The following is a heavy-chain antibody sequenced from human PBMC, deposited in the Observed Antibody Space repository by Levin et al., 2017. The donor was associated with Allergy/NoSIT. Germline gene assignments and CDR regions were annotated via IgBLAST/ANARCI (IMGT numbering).Heavy chain of an antibody. D-gene: IGHD3-22*01. CDR3: ARDRWDYYDSSGYPQFDY. CDR2: INPNSGGT. CDR1: GYTFTGYY. V-gene: IGHV1-2*02. Sequence: RGESLKISCKASGYTFTGYYMHWVRQAPGQGLEWMGWINPNSGGTNYAQKFQGRVTMTRDTSISTAYMELSRLRSDDTAVYYCARDRWDYYDSSGYPQFDYWGQGTLVTVSS. J-gene: IGHJ4*02.